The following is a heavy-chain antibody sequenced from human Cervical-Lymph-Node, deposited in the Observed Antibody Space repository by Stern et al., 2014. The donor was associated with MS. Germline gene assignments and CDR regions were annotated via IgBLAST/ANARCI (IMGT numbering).Heavy chain of an antibody. CDR3: ARVYCSGGNCQTPLQH. CDR1: GFTFTSYG. D-gene: IGHD2-15*01. J-gene: IGHJ1*01. Sequence: QVQLLQPGAEVKMPGASVQVSCKASGFTFTSYGISWVRQAPGQGLEWMGWISGYNGNTNYAQKLQGRVTMTTDTSTTTAYMELRSLRSDDTAVYYCARVYCSGGNCQTPLQHWGQGTLVTVSS. V-gene: IGHV1-18*01. CDR2: ISGYNGNT.